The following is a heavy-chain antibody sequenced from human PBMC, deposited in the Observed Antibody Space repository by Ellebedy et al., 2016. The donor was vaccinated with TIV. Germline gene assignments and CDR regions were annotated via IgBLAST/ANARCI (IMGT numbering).Heavy chain of an antibody. D-gene: IGHD2-15*01. J-gene: IGHJ4*02. Sequence: GGSLRLXXAASGFTFSSYGMHWVRQAPGKGLEWVAVISYDGSNKYYADSVKGRFTISRDNSKNTLYLQMNSLRAEDTAVYYCATQVVVAATGADYWGQGTLVTVSS. V-gene: IGHV3-30*03. CDR1: GFTFSSYG. CDR2: ISYDGSNK. CDR3: ATQVVVAATGADY.